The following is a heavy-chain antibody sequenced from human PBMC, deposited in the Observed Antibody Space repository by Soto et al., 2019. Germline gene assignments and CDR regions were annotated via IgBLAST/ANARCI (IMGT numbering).Heavy chain of an antibody. CDR1: CDSVSSGSYY. CDR3: AREWGLLPYYVMNV. V-gene: IGHV4-61*03. D-gene: IGHD7-27*01. Sequence: SETLSLACIVSCDSVSSGSYYWTWLRQPPGKGLEWIGYISYTGRTKYNPSLQSRVTISVDTSKNDFSLNLSSVTAADTAVYFCAREWGLLPYYVMNVWGHGTAVTVSS. J-gene: IGHJ6*02. CDR2: ISYTGRT.